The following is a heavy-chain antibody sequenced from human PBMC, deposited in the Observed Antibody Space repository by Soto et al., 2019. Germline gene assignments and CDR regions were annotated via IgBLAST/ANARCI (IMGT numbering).Heavy chain of an antibody. CDR3: ASNDFWRGYLDY. Sequence: SETLSLTCTVSGGSISSSSYYWGWIRQPPGKGLEWIGSIYYSGSTYYNPSLKSRVTISVDTSKNQFSLKLSSVTAADTAVYYCASNDFWRGYLDYWGQGTLVTVSS. J-gene: IGHJ4*02. D-gene: IGHD3-3*01. V-gene: IGHV4-39*01. CDR2: IYYSGST. CDR1: GGSISSSSYY.